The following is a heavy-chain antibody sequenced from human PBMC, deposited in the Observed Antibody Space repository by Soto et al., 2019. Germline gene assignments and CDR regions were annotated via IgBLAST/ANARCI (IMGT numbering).Heavy chain of an antibody. CDR2: ISWNSGSI. Sequence: EVQLVESGGGLVQPGRSLRLSCAASGFTFDDYAMHWVRQAPGKGLEWVSGISWNSGSIGYADSVKGRFTISRDNAKNSLYLQMNSLRAEDTALYYCARTDGGHDYYYMDVWGKGTTVTVSS. CDR1: GFTFDDYA. D-gene: IGHD1-1*01. CDR3: ARTDGGHDYYYMDV. V-gene: IGHV3-9*01. J-gene: IGHJ6*03.